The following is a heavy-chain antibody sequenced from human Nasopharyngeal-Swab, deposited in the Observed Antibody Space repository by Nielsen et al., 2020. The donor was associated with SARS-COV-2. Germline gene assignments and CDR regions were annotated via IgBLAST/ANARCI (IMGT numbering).Heavy chain of an antibody. D-gene: IGHD3-10*01. Sequence: GESLKISCAASGFTFSSYAMHWVRQAPGKGLEWVAVISYDGSNKYYADSVKGRFTISRDNSKNTLYLQMNSLRNEETAVYYCAKSRSGSYYSSFDYWGQGTLVNVCS. CDR3: AKSRSGSYYSSFDY. V-gene: IGHV3-30*04. CDR1: GFTFSSYA. J-gene: IGHJ4*02. CDR2: ISYDGSNK.